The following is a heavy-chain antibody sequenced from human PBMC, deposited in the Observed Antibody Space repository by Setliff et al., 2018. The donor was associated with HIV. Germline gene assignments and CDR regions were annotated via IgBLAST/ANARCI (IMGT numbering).Heavy chain of an antibody. V-gene: IGHV4-59*08. CDR1: GGSISSYY. CDR2: INYSGST. Sequence: SETLSLTCTVFGGSISSYYWSWIRQPPGKGLEWIGYINYSGSTNYNPSLKSRVTISIDMSKNQFSLKLSSVTAADTAVYYCARSAARTAGTTVVAPYDYWGQGTLVTVSS. J-gene: IGHJ4*02. D-gene: IGHD2-15*01. CDR3: ARSAARTAGTTVVAPYDY.